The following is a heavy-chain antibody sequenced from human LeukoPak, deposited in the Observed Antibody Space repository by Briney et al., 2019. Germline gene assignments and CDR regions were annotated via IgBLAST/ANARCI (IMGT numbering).Heavy chain of an antibody. D-gene: IGHD1-26*01. CDR2: TRKKTNSYTT. Sequence: PGRSLRLSCAASGFTVSSHGMSWVRQAPGKGLEWVGRTRKKTNSYTTEYAASVKGRFTISRDDSKNSLYLQMNSLKAEDTAVYYCTRVVLVGTTDSYFDYWGQGTLVTVSS. CDR3: TRVVLVGTTDSYFDY. CDR1: GFTVSSHG. V-gene: IGHV3-72*01. J-gene: IGHJ4*02.